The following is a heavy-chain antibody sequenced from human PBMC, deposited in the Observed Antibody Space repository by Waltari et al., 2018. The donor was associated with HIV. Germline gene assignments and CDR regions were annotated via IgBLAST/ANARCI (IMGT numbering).Heavy chain of an antibody. CDR2: ISRGSAAI. V-gene: IGHV3-48*03. Sequence: EVQLVESGGGLVQPGGSLRLSCSASGFNFRNYDMNWVRQAPGKRLEGLSCISRGSAAIYQADSVKGRFTSSRDNAKNSLYLQMDSLRGEDTAVYYCARDSNTTARRSGMDLWGQGTTVTVSS. CDR1: GFNFRNYD. D-gene: IGHD6-6*01. CDR3: ARDSNTTARRSGMDL. J-gene: IGHJ6*02.